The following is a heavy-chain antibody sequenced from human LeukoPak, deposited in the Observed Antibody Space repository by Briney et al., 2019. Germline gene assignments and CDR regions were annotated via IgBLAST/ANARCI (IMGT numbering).Heavy chain of an antibody. V-gene: IGHV3-21*01. D-gene: IGHD5-12*01. Sequence: SGGSLRLSCAASGFTVSNYWMHWVRQAPGKGLEWVSSISSGSGYIYYADSVKGRFTISRDNAKNSLYLQMNSLRAEDTAVYYCARELYSGYGRFDYWGQGTLVTVSS. CDR2: ISSGSGYI. CDR1: GFTVSNYW. CDR3: ARELYSGYGRFDY. J-gene: IGHJ4*02.